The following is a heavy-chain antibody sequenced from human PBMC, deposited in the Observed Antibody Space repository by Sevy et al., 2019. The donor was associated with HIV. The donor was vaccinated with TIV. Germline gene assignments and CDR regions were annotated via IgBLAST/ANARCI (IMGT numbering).Heavy chain of an antibody. J-gene: IGHJ3*02. CDR3: GRAQGYCVINSCFGGSINAFDI. D-gene: IGHD2-15*01. CDR2: ISWNSGAI. Sequence: GGSLRLSCAASGFAFSDYAMHWVRQVPGKGLEWVSGISWNSGAIGYADSVKGRFTISSDNAKNSLHLQMNSLRVEDTALYYCGRAQGYCVINSCFGGSINAFDIWGQGTMVTVSS. V-gene: IGHV3-9*01. CDR1: GFAFSDYA.